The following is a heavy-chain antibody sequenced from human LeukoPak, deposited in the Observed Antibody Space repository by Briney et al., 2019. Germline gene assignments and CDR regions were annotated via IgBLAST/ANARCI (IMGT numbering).Heavy chain of an antibody. J-gene: IGHJ4*02. Sequence: PGGSLRLSCAASGFTFSSYSMNWVRQAPGKGLEWASSISSSSSYIYYADSVKGRFTISRDNAKNSLYLQMNSLRAEDTAVYYCAKNPYYYDSSGYPDYWGQGTLVTVSS. V-gene: IGHV3-21*01. D-gene: IGHD3-22*01. CDR2: ISSSSSYI. CDR3: AKNPYYYDSSGYPDY. CDR1: GFTFSSYS.